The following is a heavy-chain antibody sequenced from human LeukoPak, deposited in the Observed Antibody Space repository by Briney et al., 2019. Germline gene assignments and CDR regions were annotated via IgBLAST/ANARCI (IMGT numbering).Heavy chain of an antibody. J-gene: IGHJ5*02. CDR1: GFTVSSNY. V-gene: IGHV3-53*01. CDR3: ARHQAENWFDP. Sequence: GSLRLSCAASGFTVSSNYMSWVRQAPGKGLEWVSVIYSGGSTYYADSVKGRFTISRDNSKNTLYLQMNSLRAEDTAVYYCARHQAENWFDPWGQGTLVTVSS. D-gene: IGHD6-13*01. CDR2: IYSGGST.